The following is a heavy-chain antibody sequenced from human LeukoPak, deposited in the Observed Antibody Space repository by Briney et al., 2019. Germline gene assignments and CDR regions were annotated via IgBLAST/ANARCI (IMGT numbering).Heavy chain of an antibody. D-gene: IGHD3-22*01. Sequence: GGSLRLSCAASGFTLSSYNMKWVRQAPGKGLEWVSSISYRSSDIEYADSVKGRFTISRDNAKKSLYLQMNSLRAEDTAVYYCAGVVRYDSSDPSLDYWGQGTLVTVSS. J-gene: IGHJ4*02. CDR3: AGVVRYDSSDPSLDY. CDR1: GFTLSSYN. CDR2: ISYRSSDI. V-gene: IGHV3-21*01.